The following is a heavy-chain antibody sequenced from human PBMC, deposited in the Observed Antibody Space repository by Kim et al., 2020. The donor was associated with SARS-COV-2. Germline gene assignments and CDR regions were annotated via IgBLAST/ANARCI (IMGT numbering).Heavy chain of an antibody. Sequence: GGSLRLSCAASGFTFSNAWMSWVRQAPGKGLEWVDRIKSKTDGGTTDYAAPVKGRFTISRDDSKNTLYLQMNSLKTEDTAVYYCTTDRTAYCSGDCYRTPHYWPQGTLVTVAS. D-gene: IGHD2-21*02. J-gene: IGHJ4*02. CDR2: IKSKTDGGTT. CDR3: TTDRTAYCSGDCYRTPHY. CDR1: GFTFSNAW. V-gene: IGHV3-15*01.